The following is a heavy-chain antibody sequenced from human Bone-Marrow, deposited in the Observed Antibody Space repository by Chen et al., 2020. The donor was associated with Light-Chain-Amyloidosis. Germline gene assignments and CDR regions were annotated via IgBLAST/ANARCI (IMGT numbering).Heavy chain of an antibody. CDR1: GGSFSGYY. CDR2: INHSGST. CDR3: ARLLPTRRYCSSTSCPFTDY. D-gene: IGHD2-2*01. V-gene: IGHV4-34*01. J-gene: IGHJ4*02. Sequence: QVQLQQWGAGLLKPSETLSLPCAVYGGSFSGYYWSWTRQPPGKGLEWIGEINHSGSTNYNPSLKSRVTISVDTSKNQFSLKLSSVTAADTAVYYCARLLPTRRYCSSTSCPFTDYWGQGTPVTVSS.